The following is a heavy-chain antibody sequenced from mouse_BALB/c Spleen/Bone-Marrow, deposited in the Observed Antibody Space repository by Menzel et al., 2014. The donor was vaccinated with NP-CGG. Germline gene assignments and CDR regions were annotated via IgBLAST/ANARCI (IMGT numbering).Heavy chain of an antibody. J-gene: IGHJ3*01. V-gene: IGHV2-9*02. D-gene: IGHD2-4*01. CDR2: IWAGGST. Sequence: QVQLKDSGPGLVAPSQSLSITCTVSGFSLTSYGVHWVRQPPGKGPEWLGVIWAGGSTNYNSALMSRLSISKDNSKSQVFLKMNSLQTDDTAMYYCASPIYYDYPLFAYWGQGTLVTVSA. CDR1: GFSLTSYG. CDR3: ASPIYYDYPLFAY.